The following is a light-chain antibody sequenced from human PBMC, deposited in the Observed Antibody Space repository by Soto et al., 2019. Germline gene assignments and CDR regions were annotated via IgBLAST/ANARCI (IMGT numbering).Light chain of an antibody. CDR3: CSYAGSYTFVV. CDR2: DVS. Sequence: QSVLTQPRSVSGSPGQSVTISCTGTSSDVGVYNYVSWYQQHPGKAPKLMIYDVSKRPSGVPDRFSGSKSGNTASLTISGLQAEDEADYYCCSYAGSYTFVVFGGGTKLTVL. CDR1: SSDVGVYNY. J-gene: IGLJ2*01. V-gene: IGLV2-11*01.